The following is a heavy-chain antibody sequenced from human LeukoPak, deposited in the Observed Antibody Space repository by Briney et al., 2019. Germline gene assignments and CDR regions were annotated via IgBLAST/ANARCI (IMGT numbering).Heavy chain of an antibody. CDR3: AKDIGYSGYESVFDY. J-gene: IGHJ4*02. CDR1: GFTFDDYA. V-gene: IGHV3-9*01. D-gene: IGHD5-12*01. CDR2: ISWNSGSI. Sequence: PGRSLRLSCAASGFTFDDYAMHWVRHAPGKGLEWVSGISWNSGSIGYADSVKGRFTISRDNVKNSLYLQMNSLRAEDTALYYCAKDIGYSGYESVFDYWGQGTLVTVSS.